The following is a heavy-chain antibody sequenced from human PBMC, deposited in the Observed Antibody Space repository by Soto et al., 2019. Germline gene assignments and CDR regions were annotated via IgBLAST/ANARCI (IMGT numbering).Heavy chain of an antibody. V-gene: IGHV3-7*01. D-gene: IGHD4-4*01. CDR2: IKQDGSEI. CDR3: LITTSAFDI. CDR1: GFTLRDYW. J-gene: IGHJ6*02. Sequence: GGSLRLSCAASGFTLRDYWMSWVRQAPGKGLEWVANIKQDGSEIYYVDSVEGRFTISRDNAKNSLFLQMNSLRAEDTAVYYCLITTSAFDIWGQGTTVTVSS.